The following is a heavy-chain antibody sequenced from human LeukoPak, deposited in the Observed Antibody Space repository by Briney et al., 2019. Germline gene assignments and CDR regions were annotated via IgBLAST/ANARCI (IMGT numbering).Heavy chain of an antibody. D-gene: IGHD5-18*01. CDR3: ARDKGYSYGYWFDP. Sequence: QTSETLSLTCTVSGGSISSGGYYWSWIRQHPGKGLEWIGYIYYSGSTYYNPSLKSRVTISVDTSKNQFSLKLSSVTAADTAVYYCARDKGYSYGYWFDPWGQGTLVTVSS. V-gene: IGHV4-31*03. CDR2: IYYSGST. CDR1: GGSISSGGYY. J-gene: IGHJ5*02.